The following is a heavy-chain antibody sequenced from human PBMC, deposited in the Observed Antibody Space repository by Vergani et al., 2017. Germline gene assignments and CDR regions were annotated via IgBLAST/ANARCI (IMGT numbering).Heavy chain of an antibody. Sequence: QVQLVQSGAEVKKPGASVKVSCKASGYTFTSYYMHWVRQAPGQGLEWMGIINPSGGSTSYAQKFQGRVTMTRDTSTSTVYMELSSLRSEDTAVYYCAKTKELYQLPDYGGQGTLVTGYS. V-gene: IGHV1-46*01. CDR1: GYTFTSYY. J-gene: IGHJ4*02. D-gene: IGHD2-2*01. CDR3: AKTKELYQLPDY. CDR2: INPSGGST.